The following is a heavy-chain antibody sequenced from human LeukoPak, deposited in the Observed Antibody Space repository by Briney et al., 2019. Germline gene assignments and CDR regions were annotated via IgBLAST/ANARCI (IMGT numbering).Heavy chain of an antibody. CDR3: ARRDYYDSSGHYGEVY. D-gene: IGHD3-22*01. CDR2: IYPGDSDT. V-gene: IGHV5-51*01. Sequence: GESLKISCKGSGYSFTSYWIGWVRQMPGKGLEWMGIIYPGDSDTRYSPSFQGQVTISADKSISTGYLQWSSLKASDTAMYYCARRDYYDSSGHYGEVYWGQGTLVTVSS. CDR1: GYSFTSYW. J-gene: IGHJ4*02.